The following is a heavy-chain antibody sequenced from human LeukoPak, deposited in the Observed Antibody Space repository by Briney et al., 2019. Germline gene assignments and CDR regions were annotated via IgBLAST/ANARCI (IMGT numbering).Heavy chain of an antibody. Sequence: GGSLRLSCAASGFTFSSYWMQWVGQARGKGMGWVSRINGDGSRTTYADSLKGRVTISRDNTKNTLYLQMNSLRADDTAVYYCARVSRPGRAHYFYMDVWGKGTTVTVSS. CDR2: INGDGSRT. J-gene: IGHJ6*03. D-gene: IGHD1-14*01. CDR1: GFTFSSYW. V-gene: IGHV3-74*01. CDR3: ARVSRPGRAHYFYMDV.